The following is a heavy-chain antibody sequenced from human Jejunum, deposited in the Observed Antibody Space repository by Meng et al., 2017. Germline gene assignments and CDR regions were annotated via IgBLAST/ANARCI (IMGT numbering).Heavy chain of an antibody. V-gene: IGHV3-30*01. CDR2: ISFDGRNE. CDR1: GFTFSTYA. CDR3: AREGFLSGGWEYYFDY. Sequence: QGQLVESGGGVVQPGRSLRLSCAASGFTFSTYAVHWVRQAPSKGLEWVALISFDGRNEYFADSVKGRFTLFRDNSENTLYLQMNNLRAEDTAVYYCAREGFLSGGWEYYFDYWGQGTLVTVSS. J-gene: IGHJ4*02. D-gene: IGHD2-15*01.